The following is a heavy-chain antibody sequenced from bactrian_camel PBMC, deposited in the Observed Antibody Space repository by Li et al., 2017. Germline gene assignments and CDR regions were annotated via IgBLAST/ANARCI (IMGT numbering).Heavy chain of an antibody. CDR3: AAEARCIASGLRESLPSGDFGY. CDR1: GFTGPDFD. CDR2: IRADGTA. Sequence: DVQLVESGGGSVQAGESLRLSCTVSGFTGPDFDVDIGWYRRARHGTTNDCDVVSTIRADGTAEYAESVKGRFTISRDNAKATAYLQMNSLKPDDTAMYICAAEARCIASGLRESLPSGDFGYWGQGTQVTVS. D-gene: IGHD3*01. J-gene: IGHJ6*01. V-gene: IGHV3S66*01.